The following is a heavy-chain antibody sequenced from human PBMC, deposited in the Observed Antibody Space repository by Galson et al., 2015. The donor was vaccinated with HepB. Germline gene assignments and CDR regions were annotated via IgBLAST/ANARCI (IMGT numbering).Heavy chain of an antibody. CDR3: ARHTDRLIPGFLECWFDP. CDR2: IYYSGST. V-gene: IGHV4-39*01. J-gene: IGHJ5*02. CDR1: GGSISSSSYY. Sequence: SETLSLTCTVSGGSISSSSYYWGWIRQPPGKGLEWIGSIYYSGSTYYNPSLKSRVTISVDTSKNQFSLKLSSVTAADTAVYYCARHTDRLIPGFLECWFDPWGQGTLVTVSS. D-gene: IGHD2-8*01.